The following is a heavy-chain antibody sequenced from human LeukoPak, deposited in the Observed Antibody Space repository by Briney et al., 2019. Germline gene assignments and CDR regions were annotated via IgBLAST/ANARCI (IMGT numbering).Heavy chain of an antibody. V-gene: IGHV4-34*01. Sequence: PSETLSLTCAVYGGSFSGYYWSWIRQPPGKGLEWIGEINHSGSTNYNPSLKSRVTISVDTSKNQFSLKLSSVTAADTAVYYCATLPPGAFDIWGQGTMVTVSS. D-gene: IGHD1-26*01. CDR3: ATLPPGAFDI. CDR2: INHSGST. CDR1: GGSFSGYY. J-gene: IGHJ3*02.